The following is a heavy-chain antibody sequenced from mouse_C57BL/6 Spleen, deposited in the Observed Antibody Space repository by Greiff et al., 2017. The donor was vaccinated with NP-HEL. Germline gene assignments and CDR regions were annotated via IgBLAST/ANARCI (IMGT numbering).Heavy chain of an antibody. CDR2: LDPSDSYT. Sequence: QVQLQQPGAELVMPGASVKLSCKASGYTFTSYWMHWVKQRPGQGLEWIGELDPSDSYTNYNQKFKGKSTLTVDKSSSTAYMQLSSRTSEDSAVYYCARSGTTVVAEDYFDYWGQGTTLT. D-gene: IGHD1-1*01. CDR3: ARSGTTVVAEDYFDY. J-gene: IGHJ2*01. CDR1: GYTFTSYW. V-gene: IGHV1-69*01.